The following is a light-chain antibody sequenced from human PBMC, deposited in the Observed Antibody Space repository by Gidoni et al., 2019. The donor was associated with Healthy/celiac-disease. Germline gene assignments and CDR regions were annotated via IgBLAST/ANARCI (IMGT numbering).Light chain of an antibody. V-gene: IGLV2-14*03. J-gene: IGLJ2*01. Sequence: QSALTQPASVSGSPGQSITIHCTGTSSDVGGYNYVSWYQQHPGKAPKLMIYDVSNRPSGVSNRFSGSKSGNTASLTISGLQAEDEADYYCSSYTSSSTRVVFGGGTKLTVL. CDR3: SSYTSSSTRVV. CDR2: DVS. CDR1: SSDVGGYNY.